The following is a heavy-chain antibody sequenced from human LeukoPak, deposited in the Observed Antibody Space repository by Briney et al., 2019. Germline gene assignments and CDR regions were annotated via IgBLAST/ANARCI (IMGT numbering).Heavy chain of an antibody. CDR3: ARNLVGAPRYFDF. CDR1: GGSISSYY. J-gene: IGHJ4*02. V-gene: IGHV4-59*01. Sequence: SETLSLTCTVSGGSISSYYWSWIRQPPGKGLEWIGYIYYSGSTNYNPSLKSRVTISVDTSKNQFSLKLSSVTAADTAAYYCARNLVGAPRYFDFWGQGTLVTVSS. CDR2: IYYSGST. D-gene: IGHD1-26*01.